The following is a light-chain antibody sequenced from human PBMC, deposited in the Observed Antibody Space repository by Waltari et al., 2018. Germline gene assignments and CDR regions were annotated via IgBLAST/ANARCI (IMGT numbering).Light chain of an antibody. CDR1: SSDVGGYNY. Sequence: QSALTQPPSASGSPGQSVTISCTGTSSDVGGYNYVSWYQQYPGKAPKLMIYEVSKRPSGVPDRVSGAKSGNTASLTVSGLQAEDEADYYCSSYAGSNNLVVFGGGTKLTVL. CDR3: SSYAGSNNLVV. J-gene: IGLJ2*01. V-gene: IGLV2-8*01. CDR2: EVS.